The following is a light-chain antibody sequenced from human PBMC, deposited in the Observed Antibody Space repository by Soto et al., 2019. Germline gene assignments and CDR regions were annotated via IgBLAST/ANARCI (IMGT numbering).Light chain of an antibody. CDR1: QSVSST. CDR2: GAS. J-gene: IGKJ1*01. V-gene: IGKV3-15*01. Sequence: EIVLTQSPGTPSFSPGERATLSCRATQSVSSTLAWYQQKPGQAPRLLIYGASTRATGIPARFSGSGSGTEFTLTISSLQSEDFAVYYCQQYIYWPWTFGQGTKVDIK. CDR3: QQYIYWPWT.